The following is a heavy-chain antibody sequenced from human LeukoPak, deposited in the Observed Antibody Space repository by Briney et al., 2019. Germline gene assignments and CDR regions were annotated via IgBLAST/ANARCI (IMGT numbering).Heavy chain of an antibody. CDR3: ASYYGSGSYYKRDGMDV. Sequence: WASVKVSSKASGGTFSSYAISWVRRAPGQGLEWMVGIIPIFGTANYSQKFQGRVTITADKSTSTAYMELSSLRSEDTAVYYCASYYGSGSYYKRDGMDVWGKGTTVTVSS. J-gene: IGHJ6*04. V-gene: IGHV1-69*06. CDR1: GGTFSSYA. CDR2: IIPIFGTA. D-gene: IGHD3-10*01.